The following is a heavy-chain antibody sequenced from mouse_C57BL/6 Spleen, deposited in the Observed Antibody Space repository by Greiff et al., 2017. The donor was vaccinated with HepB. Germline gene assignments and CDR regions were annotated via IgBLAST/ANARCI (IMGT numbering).Heavy chain of an antibody. CDR3: ARSGSSSWFAY. D-gene: IGHD1-3*01. J-gene: IGHJ3*01. CDR1: GSTFTSYW. CDR2: IYPGSGST. Sequence: QVQLQQPGAELLKPGASVKMSCKASGSTFTSYWITWVKQRPGQGLAWIGDIYPGSGSTNYNEKFKSKATLTVDTSSSTAYMQLSSLTSEDSAVYYCARSGSSSWFAYWGQGTLVTVSA. V-gene: IGHV1-55*01.